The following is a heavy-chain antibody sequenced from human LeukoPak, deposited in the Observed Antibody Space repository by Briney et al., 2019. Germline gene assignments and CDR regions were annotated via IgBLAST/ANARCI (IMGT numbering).Heavy chain of an antibody. J-gene: IGHJ6*02. CDR1: GGSISSGGYY. Sequence: PSETLSLTCTVSGGSISSGGYYWSWIRQHPGKGLEWIGYIYYSGSTYYNPSLKSRVTISVDTSKNQFSLKLSSVTAADTAVYYCARHNYDGNSAHYYYGMDVWGQGTTVTVSS. V-gene: IGHV4-61*08. CDR2: IYYSGST. D-gene: IGHD4-23*01. CDR3: ARHNYDGNSAHYYYGMDV.